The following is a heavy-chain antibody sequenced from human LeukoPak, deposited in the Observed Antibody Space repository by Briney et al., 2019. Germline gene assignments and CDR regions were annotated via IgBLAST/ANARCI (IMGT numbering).Heavy chain of an antibody. Sequence: PSETLSLTCTVSGGSVSSGSYYWSWIRQPPGKGLEWIGFIYYSGSTNCNPSLKSRVTISVDTSKNQFSLKLSSVTAADTAVYYCARGGLYYGSGSLSPNPPYWFDPWGQGTLVTVSS. CDR3: ARGGLYYGSGSLSPNPPYWFDP. V-gene: IGHV4-61*01. CDR2: IYYSGST. J-gene: IGHJ5*02. CDR1: GGSVSSGSYY. D-gene: IGHD3-10*01.